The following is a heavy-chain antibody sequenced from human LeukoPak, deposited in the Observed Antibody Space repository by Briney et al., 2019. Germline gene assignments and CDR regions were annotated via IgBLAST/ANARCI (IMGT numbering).Heavy chain of an antibody. CDR1: GFTFSSYD. Sequence: GGSLILSCAASGFTFSSYDMHWVRQATGKGLEWVSAITTAGDTYYPGSVKGRFTSSRENAKNSLYLQMNSLRAGDTAVYYCARVGYGDYGRNAFDIWGQGTLVTVSS. D-gene: IGHD4-17*01. CDR3: ARVGYGDYGRNAFDI. V-gene: IGHV3-13*04. J-gene: IGHJ3*02. CDR2: ITTAGDT.